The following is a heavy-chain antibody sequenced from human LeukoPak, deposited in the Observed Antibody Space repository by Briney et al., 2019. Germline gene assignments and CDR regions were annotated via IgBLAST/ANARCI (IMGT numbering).Heavy chain of an antibody. CDR3: TTSIVGTTAY. J-gene: IGHJ4*02. D-gene: IGHD1-26*01. V-gene: IGHV3-15*01. Sequence: GGSLRLSCAASGFNFTNAWMTWVRQAPGKGLEWVGRIKSETDGGTIHYGAPVKGRFIISRDDSKNTVGLQMNSLKAEDTGVYYCTTSIVGTTAYWGQGTLVIVSS. CDR2: IKSETDGGTI. CDR1: GFNFTNAW.